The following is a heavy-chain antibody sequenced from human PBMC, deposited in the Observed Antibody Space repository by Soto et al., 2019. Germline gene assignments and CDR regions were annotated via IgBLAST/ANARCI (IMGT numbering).Heavy chain of an antibody. V-gene: IGHV3-23*01. D-gene: IGHD3-3*01. CDR1: GFTFSSYA. Sequence: EVQLLESGGGLVQPGGSLRLSCVASGFTFSSYAMSWVRQAPGKGLEWVSAISGSGGSTYYADSVKGRFTISRDNSKNMLYLQMNSLRAEDTAVYYCAKHLFEGNDFMDVWGQGTTVTVSS. CDR3: AKHLFEGNDFMDV. J-gene: IGHJ6*02. CDR2: ISGSGGST.